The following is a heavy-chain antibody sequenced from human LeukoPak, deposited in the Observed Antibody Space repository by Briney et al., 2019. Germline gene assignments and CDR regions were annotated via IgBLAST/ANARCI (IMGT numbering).Heavy chain of an antibody. CDR2: IYHTVNA. D-gene: IGHD2-2*01. CDR3: ARDPRWLTPDCTSTSCYENYFDP. CDR1: GYSISSGYQ. J-gene: IGHJ5*02. Sequence: SETLSLTCVVSGYSISSGYQWAWIRHSPGEGLEWIGRIYHTVNAHYTPALQRRFTVSVDTSNNRFSLKLNSVTAADTAIYYCARDPRWLTPDCTSTSCYENYFDPWGQGTLVTVSS. V-gene: IGHV4-38-2*02.